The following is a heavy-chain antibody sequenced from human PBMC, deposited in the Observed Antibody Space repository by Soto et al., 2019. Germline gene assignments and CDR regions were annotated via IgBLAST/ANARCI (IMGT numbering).Heavy chain of an antibody. CDR2: IRGKDNSYET. J-gene: IGHJ5*02. CDR3: TSRYCSSASCHT. D-gene: IGHD2-2*01. CDR1: GYTFSGSA. V-gene: IGHV3-73*02. Sequence: EVQLVESGGGLVQPGGSLKLSCVASGYTFSGSAFHWVRQASGKGLEWVGRIRGKDNSYETAYAESVKGRFTISRDDSKNTAFLQMNSLKTEDTAVYYCTSRYCSSASCHTWGQGTRVTVSS.